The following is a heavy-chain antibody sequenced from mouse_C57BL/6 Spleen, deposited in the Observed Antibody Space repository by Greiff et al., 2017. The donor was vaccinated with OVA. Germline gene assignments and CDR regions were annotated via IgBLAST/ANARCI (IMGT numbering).Heavy chain of an antibody. CDR2: ISSGGSYT. CDR3: ARDWYYGSSRGFAY. Sequence: EVHLVESGGDLVKPGGSLKLSCAASGFTFSSYGMSWVRQTPDKRLEWVATISSGGSYTYYPDSVKGRFTISRDNAKNTLYLQMSSLKSEDTAMYYCARDWYYGSSRGFAYWGQGTLVTVSA. J-gene: IGHJ3*01. V-gene: IGHV5-6*01. CDR1: GFTFSSYG. D-gene: IGHD1-1*01.